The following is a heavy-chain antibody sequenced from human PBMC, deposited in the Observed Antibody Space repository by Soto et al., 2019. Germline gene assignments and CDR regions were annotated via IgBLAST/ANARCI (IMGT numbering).Heavy chain of an antibody. CDR1: GFSLSSYA. CDR3: AKDRRDGDFMHILVVDF. J-gene: IGHJ4*02. CDR2: MSYDETKK. D-gene: IGHD2-15*01. V-gene: IGHV3-30*18. Sequence: QVQLVESGGGVVQPGGSLRLSCATSGFSLSSYAMHWVRQAPGKGLERVALMSYDETKKYYADSVKGRFTISRDTSKNTLFLQMNNLRVEDTAVYYCAKDRRDGDFMHILVVDFWGQGALVTVSS.